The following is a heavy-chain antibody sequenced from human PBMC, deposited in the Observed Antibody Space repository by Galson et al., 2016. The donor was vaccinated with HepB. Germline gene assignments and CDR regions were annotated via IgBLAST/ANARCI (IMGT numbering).Heavy chain of an antibody. CDR2: IIPILGTP. J-gene: IGHJ6*02. CDR3: ARLGSLVVSGATKSDYFYALDF. Sequence: SVKVSCKASGGSFSNYAFSWVRQAPGQGLEWMGGIIPILGTPNYAQKFQGRVTINADKSTNTVYMELSSLRSEDTAMYYCARLGSLVVSGATKSDYFYALDFWGQGTTVVVSS. CDR1: GGSFSNYA. D-gene: IGHD5/OR15-5a*01. V-gene: IGHV1-69*10.